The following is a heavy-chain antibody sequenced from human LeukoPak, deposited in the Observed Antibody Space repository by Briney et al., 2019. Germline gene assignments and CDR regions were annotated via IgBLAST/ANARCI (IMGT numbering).Heavy chain of an antibody. CDR2: VSSDGSNK. Sequence: GMSLRLSCAASGFTFSTYAMHWVRQAPGKGLEWVAVVSSDGSNKHYADSVKGRFTISRDNSKNTLYLQMNSLRGEDTAVYYCASGRWSDYLDYWGQGTLVTVSS. CDR3: ASGRWSDYLDY. D-gene: IGHD3-3*01. CDR1: GFTFSTYA. V-gene: IGHV3-30-3*01. J-gene: IGHJ4*02.